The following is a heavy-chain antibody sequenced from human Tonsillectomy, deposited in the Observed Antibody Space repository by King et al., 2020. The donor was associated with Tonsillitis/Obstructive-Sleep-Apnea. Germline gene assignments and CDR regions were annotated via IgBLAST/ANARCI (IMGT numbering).Heavy chain of an antibody. CDR3: ARVESNDEGFYYYMYV. Sequence: VQLVESGAEVKKPGESLKISCKGSGDNFTRNCIGRVRQMPGKGLEWMGIIYPGDSDTRYSPSFQGQVTISADKTIRTAYLRWSRLKASDTGMYYCARVESNDEGFYYYMYVWGTGTTVTVSS. CDR1: GDNFTRNC. CDR2: IYPGDSDT. D-gene: IGHD1-1*01. V-gene: IGHV5-51*01. J-gene: IGHJ6*03.